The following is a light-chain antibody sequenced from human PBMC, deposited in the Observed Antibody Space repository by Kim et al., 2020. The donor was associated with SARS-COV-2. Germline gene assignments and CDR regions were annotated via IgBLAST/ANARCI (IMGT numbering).Light chain of an antibody. J-gene: IGLJ3*02. CDR2: RND. CDR3: ATWDDSLSGVV. CDR1: SSNIGSNA. Sequence: ELTQPPSRSGTPGQRVTISCSGGSSNIGSNAVSWYQQLPGTAPKLLIYRNDQRPSGVPDRFSGSKSGTSASLAISGLQSEDEADYYCATWDDSLSGVVFGGGTQLTVL. V-gene: IGLV1-44*01.